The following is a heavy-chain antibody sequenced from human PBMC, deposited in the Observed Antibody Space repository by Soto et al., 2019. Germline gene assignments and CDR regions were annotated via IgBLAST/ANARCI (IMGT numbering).Heavy chain of an antibody. Sequence: SETLSLTCTVSGGSISSYYWSWIRQPPGKGLEWIGYIYYSGSTNYNPSLKSRVTISVDTSKNQFSLKLSSVTAADTAVYYCARSRTRVTPPGFQHWGKGTLVTVSS. D-gene: IGHD4-17*01. J-gene: IGHJ1*01. CDR3: ARSRTRVTPPGFQH. CDR2: IYYSGST. V-gene: IGHV4-59*01. CDR1: GGSISSYY.